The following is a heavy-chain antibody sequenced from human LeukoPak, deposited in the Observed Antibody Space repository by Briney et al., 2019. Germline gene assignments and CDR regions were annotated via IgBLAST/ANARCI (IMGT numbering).Heavy chain of an antibody. CDR3: ERDELGYYFDY. J-gene: IGHJ4*02. Sequence: ASVKVSCKASGYTFTIYYIHWVRQAPGQGLEWMGIINPSGGSTSHAQKFQGRVTMTRDTSTSTVYMELSSLRSEDTAVYYCERDELGYYFDYWGQGTLVTVPS. CDR2: INPSGGST. D-gene: IGHD6-13*01. V-gene: IGHV1-46*01. CDR1: GYTFTIYY.